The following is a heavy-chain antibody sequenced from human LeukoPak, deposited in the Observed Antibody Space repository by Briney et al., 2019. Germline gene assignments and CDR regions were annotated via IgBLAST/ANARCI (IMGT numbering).Heavy chain of an antibody. J-gene: IGHJ4*02. D-gene: IGHD4-23*01. CDR3: ARGGDRWLSGNLDY. Sequence: SETLSLTCAVYGESFSGYYWSWIRQPPGKGLEWIGEINHSGSTNYNPSLKSRATISVDTSKNQFSLKLSSVTAADTAVYYCARGGDRWLSGNLDYWGQGTLVTVSS. V-gene: IGHV4-34*01. CDR1: GESFSGYY. CDR2: INHSGST.